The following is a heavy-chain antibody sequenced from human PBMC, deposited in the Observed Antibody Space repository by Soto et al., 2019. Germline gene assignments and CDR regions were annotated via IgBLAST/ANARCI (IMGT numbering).Heavy chain of an antibody. CDR3: TRAGSDPGNFYISNYYAMDV. CDR2: IYSGGDT. Sequence: PWWSLRLSCTGSVFPFDDFAINWFRQAPGKGLEWVSLIYSGGDTYYADSVKGRFTISRDISSNTIYLHMTSLRADDTAIYYCTRAGSDPGNFYISNYYAMDVWGRGTTVTVSS. D-gene: IGHD3-10*01. CDR1: VFPFDDFA. V-gene: IGHV3-53*01. J-gene: IGHJ6*02.